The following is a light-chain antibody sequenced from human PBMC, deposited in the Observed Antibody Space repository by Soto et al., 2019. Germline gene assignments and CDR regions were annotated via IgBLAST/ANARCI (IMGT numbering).Light chain of an antibody. V-gene: IGKV1-5*01. J-gene: IGKJ2*01. CDR2: DAS. Sequence: DIQMTQSPSTLSASVGDRVTITCRASQSISSWLAWYQQKPGKAPKLLIYDASSLESGVPSRFSGSGSVTEFTLTISSLQPDDFATYYCQQYNYYPPYTFGQGTKLEIK. CDR1: QSISSW. CDR3: QQYNYYPPYT.